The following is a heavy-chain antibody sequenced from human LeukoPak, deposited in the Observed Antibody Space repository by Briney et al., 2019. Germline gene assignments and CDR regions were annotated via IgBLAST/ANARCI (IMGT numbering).Heavy chain of an antibody. V-gene: IGHV4-4*09. CDR3: ARLYCSSTSCLDY. CDR1: GGSISSYY. J-gene: IGHJ4*02. Sequence: PSETLSLTCTVSGGSISSYYWSWIRQPPGKGLGWIGYIYTSGSTNYNPSLKSRVTISVDTSKNQFSLKLSSVTAADTAVYYCARLYCSSTSCLDYWGQGTLVTVSS. D-gene: IGHD2-2*01. CDR2: IYTSGST.